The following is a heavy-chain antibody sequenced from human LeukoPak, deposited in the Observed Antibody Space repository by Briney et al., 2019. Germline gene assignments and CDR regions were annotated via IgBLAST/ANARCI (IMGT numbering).Heavy chain of an antibody. V-gene: IGHV1-18*01. CDR2: ISAYNGNT. J-gene: IGHJ4*02. D-gene: IGHD6-13*01. CDR1: GYTFTSYG. Sequence: ASVKVSCKASGYTFTSYGISWVRQAPGQGLEWMGWISAYNGNTNYAQKLQGRVTMTTDTSTSTACMELRSLRSDDTAVYYCARSLSGYSSSWYEFGYWGQGTLVTVSS. CDR3: ARSLSGYSSSWYEFGY.